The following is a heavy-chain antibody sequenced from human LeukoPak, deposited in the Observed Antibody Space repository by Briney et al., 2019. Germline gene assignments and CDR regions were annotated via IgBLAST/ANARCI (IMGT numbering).Heavy chain of an antibody. D-gene: IGHD3-9*01. J-gene: IGHJ4*02. CDR2: IIPIFGTA. V-gene: IGHV1-69*13. CDR1: VGTFSSYA. Sequence: GASVKVSCKASVGTFSSYAISWVRQAPGQGLEWMGGIIPIFGTANYAQKFQGRVTITADESTSTAYMELSSLRSEDTAVSYCARGVLRYFDWLSPGPFDYWGQGTLVTVSS. CDR3: ARGVLRYFDWLSPGPFDY.